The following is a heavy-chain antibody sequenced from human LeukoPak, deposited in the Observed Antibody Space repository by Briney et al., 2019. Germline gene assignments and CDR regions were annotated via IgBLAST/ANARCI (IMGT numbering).Heavy chain of an antibody. CDR1: GGSISSYY. V-gene: IGHV4-4*09. Sequence: SSETLSLTCTVSGGSISSYYWSWIRQPPGKGLEWIGYIYTSGSTNYNPSLKSRVTKSVDTSKNQFSLKLSSVTAADTAVYYCASNWNRITYYYYYMDVWGKGTTVTVSS. J-gene: IGHJ6*03. D-gene: IGHD1-20*01. CDR2: IYTSGST. CDR3: ASNWNRITYYYYYMDV.